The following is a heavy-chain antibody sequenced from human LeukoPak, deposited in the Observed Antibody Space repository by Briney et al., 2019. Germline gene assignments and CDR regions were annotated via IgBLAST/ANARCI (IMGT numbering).Heavy chain of an antibody. J-gene: IGHJ3*02. CDR2: INPNSGDP. D-gene: IGHD2-15*01. V-gene: IGHV1-2*06. CDR3: ARVLTRVYCSGGSCPYAFDT. Sequence: HRASVKVSCKTSGYTFTDSYIHWVRQAPGQGLEWMGRINPNSGDPNYPQKFQGRVTMTRDTSISTAYMEMSSLTSDDTAVYYCARVLTRVYCSGGSCPYAFDTWGQGTMVTVSS. CDR1: GYTFTDSY.